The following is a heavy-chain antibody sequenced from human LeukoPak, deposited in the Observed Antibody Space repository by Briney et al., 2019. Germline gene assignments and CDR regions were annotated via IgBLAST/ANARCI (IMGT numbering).Heavy chain of an antibody. D-gene: IGHD1-26*01. J-gene: IGHJ4*02. CDR3: ARSAGSGSYPFDY. V-gene: IGHV3-74*01. CDR2: ITSDGTAT. CDR1: GFTFSNYW. Sequence: GGSLRLSCVASGFTFSNYWMHWVRQAPGKGLVWVSRITSDGTATTYADSVKGRFTVSRDNAKNSLYLQMNSLRDEDTAVYYCARSAGSGSYPFDYWGQGTLVTVSS.